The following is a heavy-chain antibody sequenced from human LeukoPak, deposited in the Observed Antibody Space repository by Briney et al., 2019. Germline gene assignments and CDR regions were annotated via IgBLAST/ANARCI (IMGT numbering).Heavy chain of an antibody. D-gene: IGHD1-26*01. CDR3: AREMQWELLFDY. V-gene: IGHV3-11*04. CDR2: ISSSGSTI. J-gene: IGHJ4*02. Sequence: GGSLRLSCAASGFTFSDYYMSWIRQAPGKGLEWVSYISSSGSTIYYADPVKGRFTISRDNAKNSLYLQMSSLRAEDTAVYYCAREMQWELLFDYWGQGTLVTVSS. CDR1: GFTFSDYY.